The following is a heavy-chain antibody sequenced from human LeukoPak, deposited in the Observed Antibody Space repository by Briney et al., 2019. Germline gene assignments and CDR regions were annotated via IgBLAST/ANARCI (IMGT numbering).Heavy chain of an antibody. J-gene: IGHJ5*02. Sequence: PGGSLRLSCAASGFTFSSYSMNWVRQAPGKGLEWVSYISSSSSTIYYADSVKGRFTISRDNAKNSLYLQMNSLRAEDTAVYYCARVRPLYGGGFDPWGQGTLVTVSS. CDR2: ISSSSSTI. CDR3: ARVRPLYGGGFDP. CDR1: GFTFSSYS. D-gene: IGHD3-16*01. V-gene: IGHV3-48*04.